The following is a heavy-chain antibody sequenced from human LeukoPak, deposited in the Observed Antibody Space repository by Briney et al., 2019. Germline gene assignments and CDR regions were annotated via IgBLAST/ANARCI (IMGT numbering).Heavy chain of an antibody. Sequence: PGGSLRLSWAASGFTLSSYSILWVRQAPGKGLEWVSAISSGSSQIYYADSVRGRFTISRDNAKNSLYLQMNSLTAEDTAVSYCAWCHRVVVPPYDLYHYMDLSVEGGTVTVSS. J-gene: IGHJ6*03. CDR2: ISSGSSQI. V-gene: IGHV3-21*01. CDR3: AWCHRVVVPPYDLYHYMDL. D-gene: IGHD2-2*01. CDR1: GFTLSSYS.